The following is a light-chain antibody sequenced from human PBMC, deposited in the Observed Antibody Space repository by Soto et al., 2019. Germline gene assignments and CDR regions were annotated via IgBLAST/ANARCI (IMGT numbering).Light chain of an antibody. V-gene: IGLV2-8*01. CDR1: SSDVGGYKY. J-gene: IGLJ1*01. CDR2: EVS. Sequence: QSALAQPPSASGSPGQSVTISCTGTSSDVGGYKYVSWYQQQPGKAPKLMIYEVSKRPSGVPDRFSGSKSGNTASMTVSGLQAEDEDDYYCSSYAGNKRVFRTGTKVTVL. CDR3: SSYAGNKRV.